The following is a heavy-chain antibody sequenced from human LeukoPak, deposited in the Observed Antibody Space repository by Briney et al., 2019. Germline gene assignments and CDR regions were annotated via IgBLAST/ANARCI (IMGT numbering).Heavy chain of an antibody. CDR3: ARVSTVTRLGFDY. Sequence: GGSLRLSCAASGFTFSSYSMNWVRQAPGKGLEWVSSISSSSSYIYYADSVKGRFTISRDNAKNSLYLQMNSLRAGDTAVYYCARVSTVTRLGFDYWGQGTLVTVSS. CDR1: GFTFSSYS. D-gene: IGHD4-17*01. J-gene: IGHJ4*02. V-gene: IGHV3-21*01. CDR2: ISSSSSYI.